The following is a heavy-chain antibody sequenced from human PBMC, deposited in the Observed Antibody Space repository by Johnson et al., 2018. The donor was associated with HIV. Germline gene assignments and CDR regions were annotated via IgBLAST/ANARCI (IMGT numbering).Heavy chain of an antibody. D-gene: IGHD3-16*01. J-gene: IGHJ3*02. Sequence: VQLVESGGGVVQPGRSLRLSCAASGFTFSSYGMHWVRQAPGKGLEWVAVISYDGSNKYYADSVKGRFTISRDNSKNTLYLQMNSLRAEDTAVYYCARGGKRVMAAFDIWGQGTMVTVSS. CDR3: ARGGKRVMAAFDI. CDR1: GFTFSSYG. CDR2: ISYDGSNK. V-gene: IGHV3-30*19.